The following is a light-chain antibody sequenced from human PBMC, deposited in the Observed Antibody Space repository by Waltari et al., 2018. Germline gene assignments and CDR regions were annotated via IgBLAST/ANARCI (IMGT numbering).Light chain of an antibody. Sequence: QSVLTQPPSGSGAPGQRVTISSTGTSSNLWAHYDLHRYRQLPATARKLLIYGNNNRPSGVPDRFSGSRSGTSASLAITGLQAEDEAGYYCQSYDSGLSGWVFGGGTKLTVL. CDR2: GNN. CDR3: QSYDSGLSGWV. CDR1: SSNLWAHYD. V-gene: IGLV1-40*01. J-gene: IGLJ3*02.